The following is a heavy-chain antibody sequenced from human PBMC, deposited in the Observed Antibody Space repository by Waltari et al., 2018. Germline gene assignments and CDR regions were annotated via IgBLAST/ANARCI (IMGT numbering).Heavy chain of an antibody. V-gene: IGHV3-48*03. CDR2: ISITGSTK. Sequence: EVRLVESGGGLVQPGGSLRLSCEGSGFIFSDYEINWARQAPGKGLEWVSYISITGSTKQYADSVNGRFTISRDSAKNSVYLQMSSLRVEDTALYYSARGTGWYSFDFWGQGTLVTVSS. D-gene: IGHD6-19*01. J-gene: IGHJ4*02. CDR3: ARGTGWYSFDF. CDR1: GFIFSDYE.